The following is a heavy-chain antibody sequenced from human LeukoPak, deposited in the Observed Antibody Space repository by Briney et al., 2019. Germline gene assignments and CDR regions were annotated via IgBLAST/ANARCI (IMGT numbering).Heavy chain of an antibody. CDR2: ISYDGSNK. CDR1: GFTFSSYA. Sequence: PGGSLRLSCAASGFTFSSYAMHWVRQAPGKGLEWVAVISYDGSNKYYADSVKGRFTISRDNSKNTLYLQMNSLRAEETAVYYCARGRGRIWGQGTLVTVSS. V-gene: IGHV3-30*01. CDR3: ARGRGRI. J-gene: IGHJ4*02. D-gene: IGHD3-16*01.